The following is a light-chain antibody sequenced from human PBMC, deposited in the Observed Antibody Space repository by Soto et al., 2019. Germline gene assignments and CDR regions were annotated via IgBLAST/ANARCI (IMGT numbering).Light chain of an antibody. CDR2: ELS. Sequence: DIVMTQTPLSLSVTPGQPASISFKCIXSLLHSEAKTYLYWYLQKPGQPPHLLIYELSNRFSGVPDKFSGSGSGTDFTLEISRVEAEDVGVYYCMQSMRVPITFGQGTRLEIK. CDR1: XSLLHSEAKTY. J-gene: IGKJ5*01. V-gene: IGKV2D-29*01. CDR3: MQSMRVPIT.